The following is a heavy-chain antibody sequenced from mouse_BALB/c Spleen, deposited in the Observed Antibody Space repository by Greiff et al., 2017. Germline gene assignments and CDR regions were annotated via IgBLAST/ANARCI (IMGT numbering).Heavy chain of an antibody. CDR1: GYTFTSYV. D-gene: IGHD2-13*01. CDR2: INPYNDGT. J-gene: IGHJ4*01. Sequence: VQLQQSGPELVKPGASVKMSCKASGYTFTSYVMHWVKQKPGQGLEWIGYINPYNDGTKYNEKFKGKATLTSDKSSSTAYMELSSLTSEDSAVYYCARGMTFYAMDYWGQGTSVTVSS. V-gene: IGHV1-14*01. CDR3: ARGMTFYAMDY.